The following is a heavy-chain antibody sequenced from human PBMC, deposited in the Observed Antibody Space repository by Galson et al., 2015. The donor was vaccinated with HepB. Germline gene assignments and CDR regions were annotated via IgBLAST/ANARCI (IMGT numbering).Heavy chain of an antibody. V-gene: IGHV1-46*01. CDR2: INPSGGST. CDR1: GYTFTSYY. J-gene: IGHJ4*02. D-gene: IGHD2-15*01. CDR3: ARGGDIVVVVAATLPWDDY. Sequence: SVKVSCKASGYTFTSYYMHWVRQAPGQGLEWMGIINPSGGSTSYAQKFQGRVTMTRDTSTSTVYMELSSLRSEDTAVYYCARGGDIVVVVAATLPWDDYWGQGTLVTVSS.